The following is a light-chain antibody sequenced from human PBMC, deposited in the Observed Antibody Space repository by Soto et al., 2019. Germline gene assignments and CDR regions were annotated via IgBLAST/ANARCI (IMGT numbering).Light chain of an antibody. CDR2: GAS. V-gene: IGKV3-20*01. Sequence: EIVLTQSPGTLSLSPGERATLSCRASQSVSSCYLAWYQQKPGQAPRLLIYGASSRATGIPDRFSGSGSGTDFTLTISRLEPEDFAVYYCQQYGSPPAWTFGQGTKVEIK. CDR3: QQYGSPPAWT. J-gene: IGKJ1*01. CDR1: QSVSSCY.